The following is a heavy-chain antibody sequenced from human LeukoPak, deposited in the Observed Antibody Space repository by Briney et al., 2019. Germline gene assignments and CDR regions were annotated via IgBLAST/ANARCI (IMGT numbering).Heavy chain of an antibody. Sequence: AASVKVSCKASGYTFTSYAMHWVRQAPGQRLEWMGWINAGNGNTKYSQKFQGRVTITRDTSASTAYMELSSLRSEDTAVYYCASPTGYSSSWTAGEYFQHWGQGTLVTVSS. J-gene: IGHJ1*01. CDR2: INAGNGNT. CDR3: ASPTGYSSSWTAGEYFQH. CDR1: GYTFTSYA. V-gene: IGHV1-3*01. D-gene: IGHD6-13*01.